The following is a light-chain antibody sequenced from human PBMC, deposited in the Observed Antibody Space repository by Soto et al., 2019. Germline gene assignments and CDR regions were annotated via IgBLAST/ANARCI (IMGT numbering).Light chain of an antibody. Sequence: DIQMTQSPSTLSGSVGDRVTITCRASQTISSWLAWYQQKPGKAPKRLIYEASTLKSGVPSRFSGSGSGTEFTLTISSLQPDDFATYYCQHYNSYSEAFSQGTKVDIK. V-gene: IGKV1-5*03. CDR1: QTISSW. J-gene: IGKJ1*01. CDR3: QHYNSYSEA. CDR2: EAS.